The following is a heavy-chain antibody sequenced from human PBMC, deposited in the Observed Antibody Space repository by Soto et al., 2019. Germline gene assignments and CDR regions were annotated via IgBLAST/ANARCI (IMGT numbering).Heavy chain of an antibody. CDR1: GCSVSSGSYY. CDR2: IYYSGST. D-gene: IGHD2-2*01. CDR3: RRDHQKLRILWRSTSCFGRGHLATRAQH. V-gene: IGHV4-61*01. Sequence: SETLSLTCTVSGCSVSSGSYYWSWIRQPPGKGLEWIGYIYYSGSTNYNPSLKSRVTISVDTSKNQFSLKLSSVTAADTAVYYCRRDHQKLRILWRSTSCFGRGHLATRAQH. J-gene: IGHJ1*01.